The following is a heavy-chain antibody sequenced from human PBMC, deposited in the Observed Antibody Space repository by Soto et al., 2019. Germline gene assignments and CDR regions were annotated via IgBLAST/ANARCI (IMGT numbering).Heavy chain of an antibody. V-gene: IGHV3-30*18. Sequence: QVQLVESGGGVVQPGRSLRLSCAASGFTFSSYGMHWVREAPGKGLEWVAVISYDGSNKYYADSVKGRFTISRDNSKNTLYLQMNSLRAEDTAVYYCAKDTYSSSWAYFDYWGQGTLVTVSS. D-gene: IGHD6-13*01. CDR1: GFTFSSYG. CDR2: ISYDGSNK. CDR3: AKDTYSSSWAYFDY. J-gene: IGHJ4*02.